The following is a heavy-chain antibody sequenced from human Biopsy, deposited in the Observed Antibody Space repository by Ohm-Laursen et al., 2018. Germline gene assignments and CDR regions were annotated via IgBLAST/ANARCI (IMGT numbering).Heavy chain of an antibody. CDR1: GYFFSSYG. V-gene: IGHV1-18*01. J-gene: IGHJ4*02. CDR3: ARVTLPLYLDY. CDR2: ISGYNGNT. D-gene: IGHD5/OR15-5a*01. Sequence: SVKVSCKASGYFFSSYGLNWVRQAPGQGLEWMGRISGYNGNTNYAQKFQGRVTMTADTSTSTVYMEVRGLRSDDTAVYYCARVTLPLYLDYWGQGTRVSVSS.